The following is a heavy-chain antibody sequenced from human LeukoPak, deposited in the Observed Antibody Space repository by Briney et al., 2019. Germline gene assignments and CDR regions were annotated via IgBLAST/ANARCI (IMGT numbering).Heavy chain of an antibody. V-gene: IGHV3-7*01. J-gene: IGHJ4*02. CDR3: GRVRPGDADY. D-gene: IGHD1-26*01. Sequence: PGGSLRLSCAASGFTFSSYALSWVRQAPGKGLEWVASISSDGSGKYYMDSVKGRFTISGDNAKNSLFLQMNSLRAEDTAVHYCGRVRPGDADYWGQGTLVTVSS. CDR1: GFTFSSYA. CDR2: ISSDGSGK.